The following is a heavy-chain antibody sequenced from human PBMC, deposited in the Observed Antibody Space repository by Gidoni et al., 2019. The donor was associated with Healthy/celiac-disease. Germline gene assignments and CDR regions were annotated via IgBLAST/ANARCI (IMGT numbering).Heavy chain of an antibody. CDR3: AKVRQVVTPWYYYGMDV. CDR1: GFTFSSYA. Sequence: EVQLLESGGGLVQPGGSLRLSCAASGFTFSSYAMSWVRQAPGKGLEWVSAISGSGGSTYYADSVKGRFTIYRDNSKNTLYLQMNSLRAEDTAVYYCAKVRQVVTPWYYYGMDVWGQGTTVTVSS. V-gene: IGHV3-23*01. D-gene: IGHD2-21*02. CDR2: ISGSGGST. J-gene: IGHJ6*02.